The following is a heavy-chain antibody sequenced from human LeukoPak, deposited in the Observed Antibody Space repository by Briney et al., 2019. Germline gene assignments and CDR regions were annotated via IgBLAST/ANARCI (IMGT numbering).Heavy chain of an antibody. CDR3: ARGKGGYYYYYMDV. J-gene: IGHJ6*03. CDR2: ISRGGIS. Sequence: GGSLRLSCAASGFTFSVYDMYWIRQSPGKGLECVSVISRGGISYYADSVKGRFTISRDNSKNTLYLQMNSLRAEDTAVYYCARGKGGYYYYYMDVWGKGTTVTVSS. V-gene: IGHV3-53*01. D-gene: IGHD3-16*01. CDR1: GFTFSVYD.